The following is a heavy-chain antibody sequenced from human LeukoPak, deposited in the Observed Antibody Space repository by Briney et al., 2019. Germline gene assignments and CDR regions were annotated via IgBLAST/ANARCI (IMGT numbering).Heavy chain of an antibody. CDR1: GGSFSGYY. V-gene: IGHV3-15*01. CDR2: IKSKADGGTA. Sequence: ETLSLTCAVYGGSFSGYYWSWIRQPPGKGLEWVGRIKSKADGGTADYASPLQGRFTISRDDSTSTLYLQLNSLKSEDTAVYFCTTFRTAKNYDINGYYCSWGQGTLVTVSS. J-gene: IGHJ4*02. CDR3: TTFRTAKNYDINGYYCS. D-gene: IGHD3-22*01.